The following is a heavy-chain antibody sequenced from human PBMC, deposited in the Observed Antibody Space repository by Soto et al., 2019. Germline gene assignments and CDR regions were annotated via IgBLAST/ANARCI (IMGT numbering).Heavy chain of an antibody. J-gene: IGHJ6*02. Sequence: QVQLVQSGAEVKKPGSSVKVSCKASGGTFSSYAISWVRQAPGQGLEWMGGIIPIFGTANYAQKFQGRVTITADKSTSTAYMELSSLRSEDTAVYYCARTYGSGSYYNAYYGMDVWGQGTTVTVSS. D-gene: IGHD3-10*01. CDR3: ARTYGSGSYYNAYYGMDV. CDR2: IIPIFGTA. V-gene: IGHV1-69*06. CDR1: GGTFSSYA.